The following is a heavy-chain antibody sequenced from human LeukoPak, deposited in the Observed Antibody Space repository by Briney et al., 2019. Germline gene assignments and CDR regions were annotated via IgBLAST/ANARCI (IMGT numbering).Heavy chain of an antibody. CDR3: ARWELSGPYGMDV. D-gene: IGHD1-26*01. CDR2: INPNSGGT. Sequence: ASVKVSRKASGYTFTGYYMHWVRQAPGQGLEWMGWINPNSGGTNYAQKFQGRVTVTRDTSISTAYMELSRLRSDDTAVYYCARWELSGPYGMDVWGQGTTVTVSS. CDR1: GYTFTGYY. J-gene: IGHJ6*02. V-gene: IGHV1-2*02.